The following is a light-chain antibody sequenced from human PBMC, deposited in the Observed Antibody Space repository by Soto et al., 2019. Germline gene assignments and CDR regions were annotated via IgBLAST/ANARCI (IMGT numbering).Light chain of an antibody. CDR3: HQYGSTPFT. CDR1: QGVSADS. J-gene: IGKJ3*01. V-gene: IGKV3-20*01. Sequence: EIVLTQSPGTLSLSPGDTATLSCRASQGVSADSLAWYQQRLGQAPRLLIYGASNRAAGIPDRFSGNGSGTDFTLTISRLESEDFALSYCHQYGSTPFTFGPGTKVDI. CDR2: GAS.